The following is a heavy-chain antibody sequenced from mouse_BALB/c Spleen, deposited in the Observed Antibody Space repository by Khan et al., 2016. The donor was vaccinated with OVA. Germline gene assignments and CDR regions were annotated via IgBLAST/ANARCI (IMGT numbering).Heavy chain of an antibody. D-gene: IGHD2-3*01. Sequence: QVQLQQPGPELVRPGVSVKISCKGSGYTFTDYAMYWVKQSHAKSLEWIGLISTYSGNTNYNQKFKGKATMTVDKSSSTAYMELARLTSEDSAIYYCAGPGYDGYYDYWGQGTTLTVSS. CDR2: ISTYSGNT. CDR1: GYTFTDYA. V-gene: IGHV1S137*01. J-gene: IGHJ2*01. CDR3: AGPGYDGYYDY.